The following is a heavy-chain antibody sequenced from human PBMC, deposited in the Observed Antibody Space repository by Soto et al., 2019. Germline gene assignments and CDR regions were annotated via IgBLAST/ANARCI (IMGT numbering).Heavy chain of an antibody. D-gene: IGHD3-10*01. Sequence: GGSLRLSCAASGFTFSSFAMSWVRLAPGKGLEWVSGMSTSGVSTYYADSVKGRFTISRDNSKNTLSLQMNSLRVEDTAVYYCAHPRGFGVFDAYDIWGQGTMVTVSS. V-gene: IGHV3-23*01. J-gene: IGHJ3*02. CDR3: AHPRGFGVFDAYDI. CDR2: MSTSGVST. CDR1: GFTFSSFA.